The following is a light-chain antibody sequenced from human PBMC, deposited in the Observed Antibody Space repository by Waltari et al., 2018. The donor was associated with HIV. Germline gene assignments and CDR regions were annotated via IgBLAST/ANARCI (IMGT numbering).Light chain of an antibody. Sequence: QSVLTQQPSASGTPGQRVTISCSGGSSNIGSYSVNWYQQLPRTAPKLLIYRNMQRPSGFPDRFSGSKSGTSASLAISGLQSEDEADYYCTTWDHSLFGHVVFGGGTRLTVV. CDR3: TTWDHSLFGHVV. CDR1: SSNIGSYS. V-gene: IGLV1-44*01. J-gene: IGLJ2*01. CDR2: RNM.